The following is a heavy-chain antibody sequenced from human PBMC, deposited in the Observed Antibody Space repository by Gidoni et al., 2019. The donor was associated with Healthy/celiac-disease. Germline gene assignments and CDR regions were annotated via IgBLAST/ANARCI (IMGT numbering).Heavy chain of an antibody. CDR3: ARGPYSSSWYWNWFDP. J-gene: IGHJ5*02. V-gene: IGHV4-61*02. D-gene: IGHD6-13*01. CDR1: GCSLRSGSFY. Sequence: QVQLQEPGPGLVTPSQTLSLTCTVSGCSLRSGSFYWSWIRQPAGKGLEWIGRSYTSGRTNYNPARKSRVTMSVDTSRIQFSLKLGSVTAADTAVYYCARGPYSSSWYWNWFDPGGQGTLVTVSS. CDR2: SYTSGRT.